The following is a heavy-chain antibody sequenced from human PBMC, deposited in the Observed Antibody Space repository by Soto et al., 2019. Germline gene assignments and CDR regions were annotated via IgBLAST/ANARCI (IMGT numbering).Heavy chain of an antibody. D-gene: IGHD2-2*01. CDR1: GLAFSNAW. Sequence: EVPLVESGGGLVKPGGSVRLSCAASGLAFSNAWMSWVRQAPGKGLEWVGRIISKTDGGTTDYAAPVKDRFIMSRDDSKNTLYLQMNSLKTEDTAVYYCAAGTGRTDYDYWGQGTLVTVSS. J-gene: IGHJ4*02. CDR3: AAGTGRTDYDY. CDR2: IISKTDGGTT. V-gene: IGHV3-15*01.